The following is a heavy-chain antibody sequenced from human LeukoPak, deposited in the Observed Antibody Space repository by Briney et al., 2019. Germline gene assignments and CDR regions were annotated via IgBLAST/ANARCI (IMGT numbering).Heavy chain of an antibody. Sequence: GGSVKVSCKASGYTFTGSYIHWVRQAPGQGLEWMAWINPNSGGTNYAQKFQGRVTVTSDTSISTAYMELTRLTSVDTAVYYCTRGTGAPNYFDFWGQGTLVTVSS. CDR1: GYTFTGSY. CDR3: TRGTGAPNYFDF. CDR2: INPNSGGT. D-gene: IGHD7-27*01. V-gene: IGHV1-2*02. J-gene: IGHJ4*02.